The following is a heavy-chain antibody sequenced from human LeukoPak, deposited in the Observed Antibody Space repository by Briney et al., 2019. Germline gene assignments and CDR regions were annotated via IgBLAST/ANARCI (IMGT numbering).Heavy chain of an antibody. J-gene: IGHJ4*02. V-gene: IGHV3-7*01. Sequence: GGSLRLSCAASGFTFSSYWMSWLRQAPGKGLEWVANIKQDGSEKYYVDSVKGRFTISRDNAKNSLYLQMNSLRAEDTAVYYCARDGLAAAGTVLWSSWTSEDYFDYWGQGALVTVSS. CDR3: ARDGLAAAGTVLWSSWTSEDYFDY. D-gene: IGHD6-13*01. CDR1: GFTFSSYW. CDR2: IKQDGSEK.